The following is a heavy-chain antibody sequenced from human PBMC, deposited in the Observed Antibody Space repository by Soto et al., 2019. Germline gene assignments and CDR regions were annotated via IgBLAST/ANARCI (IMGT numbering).Heavy chain of an antibody. CDR2: ISYDGSNK. Sequence: GGSLRLSCAASGFTFSSYGIHWVRQAPGKGLEWVAVISYDGSNKYYADSVKGRFTISRDNSKNTLYLQMNSLRAEDTAVYYCAILWFGELLYPLAGTAFDIWGQGTMVTVSS. V-gene: IGHV3-30*03. D-gene: IGHD3-10*01. J-gene: IGHJ3*02. CDR3: AILWFGELLYPLAGTAFDI. CDR1: GFTFSSYG.